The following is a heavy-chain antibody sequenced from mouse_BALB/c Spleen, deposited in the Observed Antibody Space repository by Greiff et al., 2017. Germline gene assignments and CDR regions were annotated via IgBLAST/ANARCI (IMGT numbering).Heavy chain of an antibody. CDR1: GYTFSSYW. D-gene: IGHD4-1*01. J-gene: IGHJ1*01. CDR3: ARGGTGTDFDV. V-gene: IGHV1-9*01. Sequence: QVQLKESGAELMKPGASVKISCKATGYTFSSYWIEWVKQRPGHGLEWIGEILPGSGSTNYNEKFKGKATFTADTSSNTAYMQLSSLTSEDSAVYYCARGGTGTDFDVWGAGTTVTVSS. CDR2: ILPGSGST.